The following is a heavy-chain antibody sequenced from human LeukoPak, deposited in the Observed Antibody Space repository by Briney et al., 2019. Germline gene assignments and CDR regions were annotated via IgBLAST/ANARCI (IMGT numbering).Heavy chain of an antibody. CDR3: ARDHPLWSMCCFRDAFDI. J-gene: IGHJ3*02. CDR2: IIPIFGTA. CDR1: GGTFSSYA. Sequence: ASVKVSCKASGGTFSSYAISWVRQAPGQGLEWMGRIIPIFGTANYAQKFQGRVTITTDESTSTDYMELRSLRSDDTAVYYCARDHPLWSMCCFRDAFDIWGQGTMVTVSS. V-gene: IGHV1-69*05. D-gene: IGHD2-15*01.